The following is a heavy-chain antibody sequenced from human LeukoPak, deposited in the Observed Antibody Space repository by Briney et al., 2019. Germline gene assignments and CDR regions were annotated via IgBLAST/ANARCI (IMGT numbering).Heavy chain of an antibody. Sequence: GGSLRLSCAASGFTFSSYWMHWVRQSPGKGLVWVSRITSDGSGIGYADSVKGRFSTSRDNAKNTLYLQMNSLRAEDTAVYYCASGRLVGAPDYWGQGTLVTVSS. J-gene: IGHJ4*02. CDR2: ITSDGSGI. CDR3: ASGRLVGAPDY. V-gene: IGHV3-74*01. CDR1: GFTFSSYW. D-gene: IGHD1-26*01.